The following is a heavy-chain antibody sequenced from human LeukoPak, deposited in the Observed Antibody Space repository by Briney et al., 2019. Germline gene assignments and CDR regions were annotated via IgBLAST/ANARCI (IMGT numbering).Heavy chain of an antibody. CDR2: ISSSSSYI. Sequence: GGSLRLSCAASGFTFSSYSMNWVRQAPGKGLEWVSSISSSSSYIYYADSVKGRFTISRDNAKNSLYLQMNSLRAGDTAVYYCARDLGDTSCHPWGQGTLVTVSS. CDR3: ARDLGDTSCHP. CDR1: GFTFSSYS. J-gene: IGHJ5*02. V-gene: IGHV3-21*01. D-gene: IGHD2-2*01.